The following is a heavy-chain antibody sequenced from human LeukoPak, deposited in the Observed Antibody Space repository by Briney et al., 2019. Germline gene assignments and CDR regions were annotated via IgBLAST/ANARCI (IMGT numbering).Heavy chain of an antibody. CDR3: ARDRYYDSSGYSTNYWYFDL. CDR1: GGSVSSGSYY. CDR2: IYYSGST. V-gene: IGHV4-61*01. D-gene: IGHD3-22*01. Sequence: SETLSLTCTVSGGSVSSGSYYWSWIRQPPGKGLEWIGYIYYSGSTNYNPSLKSRVTISVDTFKNQFSLRLSSVTAADTAVYYCARDRYYDSSGYSTNYWYFDLWGRGTLVTVSS. J-gene: IGHJ2*01.